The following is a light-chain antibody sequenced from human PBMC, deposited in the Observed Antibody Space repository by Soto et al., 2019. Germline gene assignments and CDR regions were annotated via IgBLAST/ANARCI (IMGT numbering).Light chain of an antibody. CDR3: QQYGSSPWT. CDR2: AAS. Sequence: ILLTQSPCTLSLSPGEISTLSCRASQSVTNNYLAWYLQKPGQAPKVLIHAASGRTTGIPDRFRGSGSGTDFTLTISRLEPEDFAVYYCQQYGSSPWTFGQGTKVDIK. J-gene: IGKJ1*01. CDR1: QSVTNNY. V-gene: IGKV3-20*01.